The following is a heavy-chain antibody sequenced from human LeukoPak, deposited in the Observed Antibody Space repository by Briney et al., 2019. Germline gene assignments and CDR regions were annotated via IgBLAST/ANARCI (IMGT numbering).Heavy chain of an antibody. V-gene: IGHV1-69*13. CDR3: ALTIFAVVTPWTFDY. D-gene: IGHD3-3*01. Sequence: EASVKVSCKASGGTFSSYAISWVRQAPGQGLEWMGGIIPIFGTANYAQKFQGRVTITADESTSTAYMELSSLRSEDTAVYYCALTIFAVVTPWTFDYWGQGTLVTVSS. CDR2: IIPIFGTA. CDR1: GGTFSSYA. J-gene: IGHJ4*02.